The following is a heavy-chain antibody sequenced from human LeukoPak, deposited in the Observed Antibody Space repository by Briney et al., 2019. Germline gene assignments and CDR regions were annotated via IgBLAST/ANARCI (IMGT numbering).Heavy chain of an antibody. D-gene: IGHD3-3*01. CDR1: GFTFSRYA. CDR3: AKSHNDFWSGYPPFDY. Sequence: XGSLRLSCAASGFTFSRYAMSWVRQAPGKGLEGVSAISGSGGSTYYADSVKGRFTISRENSKDTLYLQMNSLRAEDTAVYYCAKSHNDFWSGYPPFDYWGQGTLVTVSS. CDR2: ISGSGGST. V-gene: IGHV3-23*01. J-gene: IGHJ4*02.